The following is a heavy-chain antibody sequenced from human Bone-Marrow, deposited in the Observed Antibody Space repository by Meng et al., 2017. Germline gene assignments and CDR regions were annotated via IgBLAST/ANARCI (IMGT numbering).Heavy chain of an antibody. J-gene: IGHJ4*02. CDR3: ARHDYDSSGYYYS. CDR2: ISSSGSTI. CDR1: GFTFSSYE. Sequence: LSLTCAASGFTFSSYEMNWVRQAPGKGLEWVSYISSSGSTIYYADSVKGRFTISRDNAKNSLYLQMNSLRAEDTAVYYCARHDYDSSGYYYSWGQGTLVTVSS. V-gene: IGHV3-48*03. D-gene: IGHD3-22*01.